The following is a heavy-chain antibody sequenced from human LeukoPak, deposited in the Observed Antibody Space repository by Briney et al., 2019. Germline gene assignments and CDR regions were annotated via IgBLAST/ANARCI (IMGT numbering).Heavy chain of an antibody. J-gene: IGHJ4*02. CDR3: ARQSRDGSKTRGYYFDH. Sequence: GESLKISCQVSGYIFTGYWIGWVRQMPGKGLESMGIIYPADSDTAYSPFFQGQVTFSADKSIRTVSLQWSSLKASDTAMYYCARQSRDGSKTRGYYFDHWGQGTLVTVSS. V-gene: IGHV5-51*01. CDR1: GYIFTGYW. D-gene: IGHD3-10*01. CDR2: IYPADSDT.